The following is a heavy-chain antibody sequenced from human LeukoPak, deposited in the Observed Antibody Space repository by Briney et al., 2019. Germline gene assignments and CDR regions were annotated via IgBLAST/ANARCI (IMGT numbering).Heavy chain of an antibody. CDR3: ARTYSSSWVVHFDI. J-gene: IGHJ3*02. D-gene: IGHD6-13*01. CDR1: GGSFSGYY. Sequence: RPSETLSLTCAVYGGSFSGYYGSWIRQPPGKGLEWIGEINHSGSTNYNPSLKSRVTISVDTSKNQFSLKLSSVTAADTAVYYCARTYSSSWVVHFDIWGQGTMVTVSS. CDR2: INHSGST. V-gene: IGHV4-34*01.